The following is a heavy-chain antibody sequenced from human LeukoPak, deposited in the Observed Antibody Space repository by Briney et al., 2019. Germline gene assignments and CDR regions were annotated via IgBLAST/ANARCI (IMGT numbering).Heavy chain of an antibody. D-gene: IGHD3-3*01. CDR1: GYTFTSYG. Sequence: ASVKVSCKASGYTFTSYGISWVRQAPGQGLEWMGGFDPEDGETIYAQKFQGRVTMTEDTSTDTAYMELSSLRSEDTAVYYCATETSTIFGVVIPNYYGMDVWGQGTTVTVSS. J-gene: IGHJ6*02. CDR2: FDPEDGET. V-gene: IGHV1-24*01. CDR3: ATETSTIFGVVIPNYYGMDV.